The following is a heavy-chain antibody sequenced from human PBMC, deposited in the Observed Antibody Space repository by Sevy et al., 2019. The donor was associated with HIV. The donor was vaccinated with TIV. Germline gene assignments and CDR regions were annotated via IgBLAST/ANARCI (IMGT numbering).Heavy chain of an antibody. CDR3: TRVRGLLGWFDS. CDR1: GFTFSDYT. CDR2: ISYDGSRT. Sequence: HGGSLRLSCAASGFTFSDYTIHWVRQAPGKGLEWVSVISYDGSRTSYADSVKGRFTISRDNSKNTLFLQMNSLRAEDTAVYYCTRVRGLLGWFDSWGQGTLVTVSS. D-gene: IGHD3-10*01. J-gene: IGHJ5*01. V-gene: IGHV3-30*04.